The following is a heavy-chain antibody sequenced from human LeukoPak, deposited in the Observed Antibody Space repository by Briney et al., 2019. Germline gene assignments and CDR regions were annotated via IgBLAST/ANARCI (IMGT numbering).Heavy chain of an antibody. D-gene: IGHD3-10*01. Sequence: SETLSLTCTVSGGSISSGDYYWSWIRQPPGKGLEWIGYIYYSGSTYYNPSLKSRVTISVDTSKNQFSLKLSSVTAADTAVYYCASAKSSMVRGVEPRIDPWGQGTLVTVSS. J-gene: IGHJ5*02. CDR1: GGSISSGDYY. CDR3: ASAKSSMVRGVEPRIDP. CDR2: IYYSGST. V-gene: IGHV4-30-4*01.